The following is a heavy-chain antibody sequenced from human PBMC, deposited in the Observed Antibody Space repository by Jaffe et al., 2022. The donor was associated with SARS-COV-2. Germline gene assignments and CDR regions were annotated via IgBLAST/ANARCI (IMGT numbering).Heavy chain of an antibody. CDR3: ARSPSTETVMEGYFDY. D-gene: IGHD5-18*01. CDR2: IFPGDSDT. V-gene: IGHV5-51*01. J-gene: IGHJ4*02. CDR1: GYSFNSYW. Sequence: EVQLVQSGAEVKKPGESLKISCKGSGYSFNSYWIGWVRQMPGKGPEWMGIIFPGDSDTRYSPSFQGQVTISADKSISTAYLQWSSLKASDTAVYYCARSPSTETVMEGYFDYWGQGTLVTVSS.